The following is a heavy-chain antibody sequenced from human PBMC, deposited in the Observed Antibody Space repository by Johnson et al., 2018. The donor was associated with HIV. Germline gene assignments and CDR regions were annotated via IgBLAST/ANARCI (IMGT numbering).Heavy chain of an antibody. Sequence: QVQLVESGGGLVKPGGSLRLSCAASGFTFSSYAMHWVRQAPGKGLEWVAVISYDGSNKYYADSVKGRFTISRDNSKNTLYLQMNSLRAEGTAVYYCARNEYSNYGGRDAFDIWGQGTMVTVPS. CDR2: ISYDGSNK. J-gene: IGHJ3*02. CDR1: GFTFSSYA. CDR3: ARNEYSNYGGRDAFDI. V-gene: IGHV3-30-3*01. D-gene: IGHD4-11*01.